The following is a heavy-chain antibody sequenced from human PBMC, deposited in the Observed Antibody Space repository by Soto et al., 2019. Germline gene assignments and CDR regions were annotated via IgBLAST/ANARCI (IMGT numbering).Heavy chain of an antibody. D-gene: IGHD2-2*02. CDR1: GFTFNTYG. V-gene: IGHV3-30*18. J-gene: IGHJ4*02. CDR3: AKSPNFYCSSPNCYKYYFDH. Sequence: GGSLRLSCAASGFTFNTYGMHWVRQAPGKGLEWVAVISYDGSEKYYVDSVKGRFTISKDNSKNTLYLQMNSLRPEDTAVYYCAKSPNFYCSSPNCYKYYFDHWGQGTPVTVSS. CDR2: ISYDGSEK.